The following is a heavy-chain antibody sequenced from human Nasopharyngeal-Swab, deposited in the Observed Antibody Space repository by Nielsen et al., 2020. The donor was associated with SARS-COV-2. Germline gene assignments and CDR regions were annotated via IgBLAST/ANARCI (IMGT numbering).Heavy chain of an antibody. CDR3: ARDPTSVAGTGDYYYGGR. J-gene: IGHJ6*02. V-gene: IGHV1-2*06. CDR2: INPNSGGT. CDR1: GYTFTGYY. D-gene: IGHD6-19*01. Sequence: ASVKVSCKASGYTFTGYYMHWVRQAPGQGLEWMGRINPNSGGTNYAQKFQGRVTMTRDTSISTAYMELSRLRSDDTAVYYCARDPTSVAGTGDYYYGGRLGPRDHGHRLL.